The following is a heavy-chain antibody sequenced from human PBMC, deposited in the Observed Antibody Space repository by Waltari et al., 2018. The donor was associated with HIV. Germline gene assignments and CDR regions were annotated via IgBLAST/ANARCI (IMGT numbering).Heavy chain of an antibody. V-gene: IGHV3-21*02. CDR1: GFTFISYS. CDR3: ARDRSAGGVYSDAFDI. D-gene: IGHD6-13*01. Sequence: EVQLVESGGGLVKPGGSLRLSCAASGFTFISYSMNWVRQAPGKGLEWVSSITSSSTYRYYADSVKGRFTISRDNAKNSLYLQMHSLSAEDTAVYYCARDRSAGGVYSDAFDIWGQGTTVTVSS. J-gene: IGHJ3*02. CDR2: ITSSSTYR.